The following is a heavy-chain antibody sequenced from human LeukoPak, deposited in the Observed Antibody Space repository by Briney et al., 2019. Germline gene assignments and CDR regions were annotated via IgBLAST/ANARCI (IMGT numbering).Heavy chain of an antibody. J-gene: IGHJ4*02. D-gene: IGHD6-19*01. CDR2: INTDGTDT. V-gene: IGHV3-74*01. CDR3: ATKQWLAPPPDS. CDR1: VLTFSKYW. Sequence: PGGSLRLSCAPSVLTFSKYWMLWVRQSPGRGLESVSRINTDGTDTTSADSVKGRFTISRDNADNTMFLQMNSVRDEDTAVYYCATKQWLAPPPDSWGQGTPVTVSS.